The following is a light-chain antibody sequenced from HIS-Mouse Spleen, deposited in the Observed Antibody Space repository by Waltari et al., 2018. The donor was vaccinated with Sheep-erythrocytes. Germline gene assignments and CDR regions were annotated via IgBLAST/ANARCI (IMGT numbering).Light chain of an antibody. V-gene: IGLV6-57*04. J-gene: IGLJ3*02. CDR1: SGSIASNY. CDR3: QSYDSSNHGV. Sequence: NFMLTQPHSVSESPGKTVTISCTRSSGSIASNYVQWYQQRPGSAPTTVIYEGNQRPPGVPDRFSGSIDSSSNAASLTISGLKTEDEADYYCQSYDSSNHGVFGGGTKLTVL. CDR2: EGN.